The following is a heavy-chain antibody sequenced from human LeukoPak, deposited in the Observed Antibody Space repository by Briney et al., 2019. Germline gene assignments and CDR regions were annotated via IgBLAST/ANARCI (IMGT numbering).Heavy chain of an antibody. Sequence: SETLSLICTVAGGSISNSYYYWGWFRQPPGKGLEWIGIIHHTGRTNYTPSLKSRVTMSVDTSKNQFSLKLSSISAADTAVYYCASSGYSYGYVHDAFDIWGQGTMVTVSS. CDR3: ASSGYSYGYVHDAFDI. D-gene: IGHD5-18*01. J-gene: IGHJ3*02. CDR2: IHHTGRT. CDR1: GGSISNSYYY. V-gene: IGHV4-39*01.